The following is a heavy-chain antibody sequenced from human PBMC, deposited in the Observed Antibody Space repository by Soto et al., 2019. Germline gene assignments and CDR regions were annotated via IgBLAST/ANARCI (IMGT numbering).Heavy chain of an antibody. V-gene: IGHV1-3*05. CDR2: INAGNGNT. D-gene: IGHD6-19*01. J-gene: IGHJ4*02. CDR3: ARAVAVPADFDY. Sequence: QVQLVQSGAEEKKPGASVKVSCKASGYTFTGYAMHWVRQAPGQRLEWMGWINAGNGNTKYSQKFQGRVTITRDTSASTAYMELSSLRSEDTAVYYCARAVAVPADFDYWGQGTLVTVPS. CDR1: GYTFTGYA.